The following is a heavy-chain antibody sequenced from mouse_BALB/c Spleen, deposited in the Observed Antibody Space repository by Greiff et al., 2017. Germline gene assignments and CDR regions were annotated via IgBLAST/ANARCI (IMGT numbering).Heavy chain of an antibody. CDR3: ARKRDYAMDY. CDR1: GYTFTDYW. V-gene: IGHV1-69*01. Sequence: QVQLQQPGAELVMPGASVKMSCKASGYTFTDYWMHWVKQRPGQGLEWIGAIDTSDSYTSYNQKFKGKATLTVDESSSTAYMQLSSLTSEDSAVYYCARKRDYAMDYWGQGTSVTGSS. J-gene: IGHJ4*01. CDR2: IDTSDSYT.